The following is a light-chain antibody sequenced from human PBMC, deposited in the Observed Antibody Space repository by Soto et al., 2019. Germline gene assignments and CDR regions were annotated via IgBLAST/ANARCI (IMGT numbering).Light chain of an antibody. CDR2: EES. Sequence: PLTQSHAFLSSSVGYIVTITCRPSQAVPNNMAWYQQKPGKPPKLLIYEESTLHSGVPSRFSGRKSGTQFTLTIDSLQPEDFATYYCQQVKTYPRTFGGGSKVDIK. CDR1: QAVPNN. V-gene: IGKV1-9*01. CDR3: QQVKTYPRT. J-gene: IGKJ4*01.